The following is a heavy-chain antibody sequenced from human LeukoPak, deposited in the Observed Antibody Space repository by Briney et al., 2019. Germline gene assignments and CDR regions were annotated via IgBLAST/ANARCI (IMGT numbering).Heavy chain of an antibody. CDR3: AKDRYGDGFAHFDY. D-gene: IGHD5-24*01. CDR2: ITPSGGT. J-gene: IGHJ4*02. V-gene: IGHV1-2*02. Sequence: ASVKVSCKASGYTFTSYAMHWVRQAPGQGLEWMGWITPSGGTNYPQKFQGRVAITRDTSITTAYMDLSRLTSDDTAVYYCAKDRYGDGFAHFDYWGQGALVTVSS. CDR1: GYTFTSYA.